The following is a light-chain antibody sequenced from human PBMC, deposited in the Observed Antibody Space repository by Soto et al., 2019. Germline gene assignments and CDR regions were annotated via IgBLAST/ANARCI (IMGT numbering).Light chain of an antibody. V-gene: IGKV3-15*01. CDR2: GPS. CDR1: QRVSLS. CDR3: QQANSVTTT. Sequence: PGARATLSCSASQRVSLSLAWYQPKPGEPPRLLIDGPSTRATGSPVRFSGSGSVTDFTLTISSLQPEDFATYYCQQANSVTTTFGQGTRLEIK. J-gene: IGKJ5*01.